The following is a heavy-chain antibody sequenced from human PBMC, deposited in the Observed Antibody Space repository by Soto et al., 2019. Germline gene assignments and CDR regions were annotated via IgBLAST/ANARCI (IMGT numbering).Heavy chain of an antibody. D-gene: IGHD3-22*01. CDR3: VRDDRWAFDF. CDR2: ISIGSGSI. Sequence: EVQLVESGGGLVQPGGSRRVSCAASGFSFSNYAMNWVRQAPGKGLEWVSYISIGSGSIFYADSVKGRFTISRDDAKNSQYLQMNTLRDETAAVYYCVRDDRWAFDFWGQGTMVTVSS. CDR1: GFSFSNYA. J-gene: IGHJ3*01. V-gene: IGHV3-48*02.